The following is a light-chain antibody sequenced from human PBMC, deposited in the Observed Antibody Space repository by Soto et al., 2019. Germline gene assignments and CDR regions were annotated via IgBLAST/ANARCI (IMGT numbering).Light chain of an antibody. V-gene: IGLV1-44*01. CDR3: AAWDDSLNGPV. CDR1: SSNIGSNT. J-gene: IGLJ2*01. CDR2: SNN. Sequence: QAVVTQPPSASGTPGLRVTISCSGSSSNIGSNTVNWYQQLPGTAPKLLIHSNNQRPSGVPDRFSGSKSGTSASLAITGLQSDDEGDYYCAAWDDSLNGPVFGGGTKVTVL.